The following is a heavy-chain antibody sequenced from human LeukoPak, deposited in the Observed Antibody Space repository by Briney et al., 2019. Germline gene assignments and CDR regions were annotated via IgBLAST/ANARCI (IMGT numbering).Heavy chain of an antibody. Sequence: GASVNVSCKASGYTFTSYGISWVRQAPGQGLEWMGWISAYNCNTNYAQKLQGRVTIIKNTSTSTDYMELRSLRSDDTAVYYCARVNRPYDFWSGYFRSYWFDPWGQRTLVTVSS. CDR3: ARVNRPYDFWSGYFRSYWFDP. CDR1: GYTFTSYG. V-gene: IGHV1-18*01. CDR2: ISAYNCNT. D-gene: IGHD3-3*01. J-gene: IGHJ5*02.